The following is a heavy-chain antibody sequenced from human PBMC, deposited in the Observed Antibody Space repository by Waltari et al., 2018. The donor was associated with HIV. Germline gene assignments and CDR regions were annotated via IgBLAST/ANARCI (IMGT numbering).Heavy chain of an antibody. J-gene: IGHJ3*01. D-gene: IGHD2-21*01. Sequence: QVQLVQSGAEVKKHATSVKGSCATSGSRFTSHSLHCLRQAPGQGLEWMGWISASNGNTKYAEKFQGRLTLTTDTITNIAYLELRNLRSDDTAIYYCARGIHIMVVSAPMAFDVWGQGTLVTVSS. V-gene: IGHV1-18*04. CDR2: ISASNGNT. CDR3: ARGIHIMVVSAPMAFDV. CDR1: GSRFTSHS.